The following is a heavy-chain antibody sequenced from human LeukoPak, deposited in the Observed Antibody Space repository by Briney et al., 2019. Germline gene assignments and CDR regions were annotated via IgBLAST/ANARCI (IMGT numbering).Heavy chain of an antibody. J-gene: IGHJ6*02. Sequence: SETLSLTCAVYGGSFSGYYWSWIRQPPGKGLEWIGEINHSGSTNYNPSLKSRVTISVDTSKNQFSLKLSSVTAADTAVYYSARVGGDGYNLSARDYYYGMDVWGQGTTVTVSS. CDR1: GGSFSGYY. CDR3: ARVGGDGYNLSARDYYYGMDV. V-gene: IGHV4-34*01. CDR2: INHSGST. D-gene: IGHD5-24*01.